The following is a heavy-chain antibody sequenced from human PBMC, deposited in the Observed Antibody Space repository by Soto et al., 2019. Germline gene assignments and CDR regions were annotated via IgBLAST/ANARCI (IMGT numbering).Heavy chain of an antibody. J-gene: IGHJ4*02. V-gene: IGHV4-30-4*01. D-gene: IGHD3-22*01. CDR2: IYSSGST. CDR3: ARGGGYDY. Sequence: PSETLSLTCTVSGVSISSGDDYWSWIRQPPGKGLEWIGYIYSSGSTYYNPSLRSRVTISADTSKNQFSLKLTSVTAADTAVYYCARGGGYDYWGQGALVTVSS. CDR1: GVSISSGDDY.